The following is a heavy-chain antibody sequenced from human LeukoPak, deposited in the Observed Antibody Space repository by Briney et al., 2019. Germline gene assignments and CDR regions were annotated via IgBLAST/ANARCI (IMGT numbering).Heavy chain of an antibody. D-gene: IGHD4-17*01. V-gene: IGHV4-34*01. J-gene: IGHJ5*02. CDR3: ARGGMTTVTIGFDP. CDR1: GGSFSGYY. CDR2: IYHSGST. Sequence: SETLSLTCAVYGGSFSGYYWSWIRQPPGKGLEWIGYIYHSGSTYYNPFLKSRVTISVDRSKNQFSLKLSSVTAADTAVYYCARGGMTTVTIGFDPWGQGTLVTVSS.